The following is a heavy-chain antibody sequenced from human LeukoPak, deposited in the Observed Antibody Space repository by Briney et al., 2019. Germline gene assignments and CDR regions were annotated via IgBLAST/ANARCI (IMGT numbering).Heavy chain of an antibody. CDR1: GGTFSSYA. CDR2: IIPIFGTA. CDR3: ARERLRSDYYYYYMDV. J-gene: IGHJ6*03. V-gene: IGHV1-69*13. D-gene: IGHD4-17*01. Sequence: ASVKVSCKASGGTFSSYAISWVRQAPGQGLEWMGGIIPIFGTANYAQKFQGRVTITADESTSTAYMELSSLRSEDTAVYYCARERLRSDYYYYYMDVWGKGTTVTVSS.